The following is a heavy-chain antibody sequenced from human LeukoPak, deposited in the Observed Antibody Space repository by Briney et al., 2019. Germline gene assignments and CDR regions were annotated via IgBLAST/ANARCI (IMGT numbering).Heavy chain of an antibody. Sequence: GSVKVSCKASGYTFTGYYMHWGRLAPGQGLEWMGWINPNSGGTNYAQKFQGRVTMTTDTSTSTAYMELRSLRSDDTAVYYCARVPPWEPNFDYWGQGTLVTVSS. V-gene: IGHV1-2*02. J-gene: IGHJ4*02. D-gene: IGHD1-26*01. CDR2: INPNSGGT. CDR1: GYTFTGYY. CDR3: ARVPPWEPNFDY.